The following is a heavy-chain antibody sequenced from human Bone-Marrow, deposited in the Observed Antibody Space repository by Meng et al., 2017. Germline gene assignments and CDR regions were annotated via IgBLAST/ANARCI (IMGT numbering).Heavy chain of an antibody. CDR3: ARERISLDDFWSGYAPIDP. D-gene: IGHD3-3*01. CDR2: ISYDGSNK. V-gene: IGHV3-30*01. CDR1: GFTFSSYA. Sequence: GESLKISCAASGFTFSSYAMHWVRQAPGKGLEWVAVISYDGSNKYYADSVKGRFTISRDNSKNTLYLQMNSLRAEDTAVYYCARERISLDDFWSGYAPIDPWGPGTLVTVSS. J-gene: IGHJ5*02.